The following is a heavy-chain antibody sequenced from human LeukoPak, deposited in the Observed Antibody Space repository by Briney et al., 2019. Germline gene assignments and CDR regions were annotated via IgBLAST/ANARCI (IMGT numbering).Heavy chain of an antibody. V-gene: IGHV3-9*01. CDR3: VKGNSGTYATYFDS. J-gene: IGHJ4*02. Sequence: GGSLRLSCLASRFTFDNALPWVRQGPGKGLEWVSGVSWKSHVIDYADSVKGRFTISRDNAKNSLFLEMNSLRPEDTASYYCVKGNSGTYATYFDSWGQGTMVTVAS. CDR1: RFTFDNA. CDR2: VSWKSHVI. D-gene: IGHD1-26*01.